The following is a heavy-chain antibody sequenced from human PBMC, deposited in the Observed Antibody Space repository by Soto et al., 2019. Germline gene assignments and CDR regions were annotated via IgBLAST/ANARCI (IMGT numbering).Heavy chain of an antibody. CDR2: ISSSSSYI. Sequence: PGGSLRLSCAASGFTFGSYSMNWVRQAPGKGLEWVSSISSSSSYIYYADSVKGRFTISRDNAKNSLYLQMNSLRAEDTAAYYCARELGQKFDYWGQGTLVTVSS. V-gene: IGHV3-21*01. CDR1: GFTFGSYS. CDR3: ARELGQKFDY. J-gene: IGHJ4*02.